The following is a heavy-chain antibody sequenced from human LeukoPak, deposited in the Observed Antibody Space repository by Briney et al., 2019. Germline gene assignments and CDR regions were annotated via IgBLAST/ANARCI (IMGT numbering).Heavy chain of an antibody. D-gene: IGHD1-26*01. CDR2: ITPDSGGT. CDR3: ARDGGSYSADY. J-gene: IGHJ4*02. CDR1: GYTFTGYY. V-gene: IGHV1-2*06. Sequence: ASVKVSCKASGYTFTGYYIHWVRQAPGQGLEWVGRITPDSGGTNYAQKFQGRITITRDTSTSTVYMDLSSLTSDDTAVYYCARDGGSYSADYWGQGTLVTVSS.